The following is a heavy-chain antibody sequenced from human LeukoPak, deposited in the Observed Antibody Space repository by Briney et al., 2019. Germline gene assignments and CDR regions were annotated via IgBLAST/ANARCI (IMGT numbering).Heavy chain of an antibody. CDR2: IWYDGSNK. CDR3: ARSKYCSSTSCYFLDY. J-gene: IGHJ4*02. Sequence: GGSLRLSCAASGFTFSSYGMHWVRQAPGKGLEWVAVIWYDGSNKYYADSVKGRFTISRDNSKNTLYLQMNSLRAEDTAVYYCARSKYCSSTSCYFLDYWGQGPLVTVSS. D-gene: IGHD2-2*01. V-gene: IGHV3-33*01. CDR1: GFTFSSYG.